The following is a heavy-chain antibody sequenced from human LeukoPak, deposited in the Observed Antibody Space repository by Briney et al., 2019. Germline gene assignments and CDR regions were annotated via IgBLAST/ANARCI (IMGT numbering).Heavy chain of an antibody. J-gene: IGHJ4*02. CDR2: ISSSGSTI. D-gene: IGHD2-15*01. Sequence: PGGSLRLSCAASGFTFSSYEMNWVRQAPGKGLEWVSYISSSGSTIYYADSVKGRITISRDNAKNSLYLQMNSLRAEDTAVYYCAREGPLVAAPFDYWGQGTLVTVSS. CDR1: GFTFSSYE. V-gene: IGHV3-48*03. CDR3: AREGPLVAAPFDY.